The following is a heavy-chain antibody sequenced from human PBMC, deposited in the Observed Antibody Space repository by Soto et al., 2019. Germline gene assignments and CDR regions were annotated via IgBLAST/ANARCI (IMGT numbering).Heavy chain of an antibody. D-gene: IGHD1-26*01. Sequence: QVQLVESGGGVVQPGRSLRLSCAASGFTFSSYGMHWVRQAPGKGLEWVAVISYDGSNKYYADSVKGRFTISRDNSKNTLYLQMNSLRAEDTAVYYCAKVPPLGGAADYWGQGTLVTVSS. CDR3: AKVPPLGGAADY. CDR1: GFTFSSYG. J-gene: IGHJ4*02. V-gene: IGHV3-30*18. CDR2: ISYDGSNK.